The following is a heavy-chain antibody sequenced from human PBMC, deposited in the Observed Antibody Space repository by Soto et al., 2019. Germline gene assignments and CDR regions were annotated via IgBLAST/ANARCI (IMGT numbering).Heavy chain of an antibody. CDR2: IYYSGST. Sequence: ETLSLTCTVSGGSISSYYWSWIRQPPGKGLEWIGYIYYSGSTNYNPSLKSRVTIAVDTSKNQFSLKLSSVTAADTAVYYCARDHRPTDYYDRSGFPNWFDPWGQGTLVTVSS. D-gene: IGHD3-22*01. J-gene: IGHJ5*02. CDR3: ARDHRPTDYYDRSGFPNWFDP. V-gene: IGHV4-59*01. CDR1: GGSISSYY.